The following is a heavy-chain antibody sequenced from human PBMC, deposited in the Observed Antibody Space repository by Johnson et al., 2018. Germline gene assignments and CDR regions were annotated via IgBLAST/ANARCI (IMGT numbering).Heavy chain of an antibody. CDR2: IKQDGSEK. V-gene: IGHV3-7*01. Sequence: VQLVQSGGGLVQPGGSLRLSCAASGFPFSSYWMTWVRQAPGKGLEWVANIKQDGSEKHYVDSVKGRFTISRDNAKNSMYRQMNSLRAEETVLYYCGTYPSHGGFDTWGQGTLVTVSS. CDR1: GFPFSSYW. J-gene: IGHJ5*02. D-gene: IGHD2-2*01. CDR3: GTYPSHGGFDT.